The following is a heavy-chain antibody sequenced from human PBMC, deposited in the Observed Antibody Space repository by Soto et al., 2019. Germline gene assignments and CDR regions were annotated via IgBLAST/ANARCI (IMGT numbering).Heavy chain of an antibody. CDR1: SGSLSSSNW. CDR2: IYHSGST. CDR3: ASGYSPYCSGGSGYLDAFDI. V-gene: IGHV4-4*02. D-gene: IGHD2-15*01. Sequence: QVQLQESGPGLVKPSGTLSLTCAVSSGSLSSSNWWSWVRQPPGKGLEWIGEIYHSGSTNYNPSLKSRVTISVDKSKNQFSLTLSSVTAADTAVYYCASGYSPYCSGGSGYLDAFDIWGQGTMVTVSS. J-gene: IGHJ3*02.